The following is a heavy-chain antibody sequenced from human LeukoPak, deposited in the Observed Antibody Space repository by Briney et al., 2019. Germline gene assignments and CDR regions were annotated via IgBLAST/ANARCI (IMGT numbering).Heavy chain of an antibody. CDR2: ISSSSSYI. CDR3: ARDTAAADHDY. Sequence: GGPLRPSCAASGFTFSSYSMNWVRQAPGKGLEWVSSISSSSSYIYYADSVKGRFTSSRDNDKNSLYLQMNSLRAEDKAVYYCARDTAAADHDYWGQGTLVSGSS. CDR1: GFTFSSYS. D-gene: IGHD6-13*01. J-gene: IGHJ4*02. V-gene: IGHV3-21*01.